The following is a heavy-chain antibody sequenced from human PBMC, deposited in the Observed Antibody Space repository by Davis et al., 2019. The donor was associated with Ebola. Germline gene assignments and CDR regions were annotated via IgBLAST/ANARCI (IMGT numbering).Heavy chain of an antibody. CDR2: IISSGSTI. CDR1: GFTFSDYY. D-gene: IGHD2-2*01. Sequence: WGSLRLSCAASGFTFSDYYMSWIRQAPGKGLEWVSYIISSGSTIYYADSVKGRFTISRDNAKNSLYLQMNSLRAEDTAVYYCARNLKVPKGYYDGMDVWGQGTTVTVSS. V-gene: IGHV3-11*01. J-gene: IGHJ6*02. CDR3: ARNLKVPKGYYDGMDV.